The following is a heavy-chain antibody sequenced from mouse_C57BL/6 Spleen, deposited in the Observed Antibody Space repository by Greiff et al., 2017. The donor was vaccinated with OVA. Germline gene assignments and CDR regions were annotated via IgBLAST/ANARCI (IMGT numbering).Heavy chain of an antibody. D-gene: IGHD2-3*01. CDR1: GFNIKDYY. Sequence: VHVKQSGAELVRPGASVKLSCTASGFNIKDYYMHWVKQRPEQGLEWIGRIDPEDGDTEYAPKFQGKATMTADTSSNTAYLQLSSLTSEDTAVYYCTTWEDGYSRGDYWGQGTSVTVSS. J-gene: IGHJ4*01. CDR2: IDPEDGDT. CDR3: TTWEDGYSRGDY. V-gene: IGHV14-1*01.